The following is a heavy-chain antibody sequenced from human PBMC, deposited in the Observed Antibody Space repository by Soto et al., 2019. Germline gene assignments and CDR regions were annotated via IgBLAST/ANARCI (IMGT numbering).Heavy chain of an antibody. V-gene: IGHV4-31*03. Sequence: QVQLQESGPGLVRPSQTLSLTCTVSGGSITNGDYYWNWIRQHPGKGLEWIWYINYRGTTFYNPSLKSRVFISVETSKNQFSLNLSSVTAADTAVYFCARDAPGEAPYWGQGTLVTVSS. CDR1: GGSITNGDYY. D-gene: IGHD2-2*01. CDR2: INYRGTT. J-gene: IGHJ4*02. CDR3: ARDAPGEAPY.